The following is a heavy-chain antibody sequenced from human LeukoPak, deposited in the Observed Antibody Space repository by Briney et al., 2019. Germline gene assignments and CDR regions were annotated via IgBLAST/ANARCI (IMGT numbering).Heavy chain of an antibody. D-gene: IGHD1/OR15-1a*01. J-gene: IGHJ4*02. CDR1: GGSFSGYY. CDR3: ARVEQLEGYFDY. Sequence: SETLSLTCAVYGGSFSGYYWGWIRQPPGKGLEWIGEINHSGSTNNNPSLKSRVTISVDTSKNQFSLKLSSVTAADTAVYYCARVEQLEGYFDYWGQGTLVTVSS. V-gene: IGHV4-34*01. CDR2: INHSGST.